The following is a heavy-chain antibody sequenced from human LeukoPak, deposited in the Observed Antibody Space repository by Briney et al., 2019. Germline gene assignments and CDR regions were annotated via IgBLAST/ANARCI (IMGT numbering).Heavy chain of an antibody. CDR1: GFTFSGFS. CDR2: IKEDEIEI. J-gene: IGHJ5*02. Sequence: GGSLRLSCAASGFTFSGFSMSWVRQSPTKGLEWVASIKEDEIEIHYVDSVKGRFTISRDNAKDSLYLQMNSLRVEHTAVYYCARGGFRHFDPWGQGTLVTVSS. V-gene: IGHV3-7*01. D-gene: IGHD3-22*01. CDR3: ARGGFRHFDP.